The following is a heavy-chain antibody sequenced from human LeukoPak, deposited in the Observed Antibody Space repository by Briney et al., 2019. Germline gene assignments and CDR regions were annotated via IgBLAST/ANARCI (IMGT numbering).Heavy chain of an antibody. V-gene: IGHV3-30*18. CDR3: AKDKRDSSGYYYAFDT. J-gene: IGHJ3*02. D-gene: IGHD3-22*01. CDR2: ISYDGSNK. CDR1: GFTFSSYG. Sequence: GGSLRLSCAASGFTFSSYGMHWVRQAPGKGLEWVAVISYDGSNKYFADSVKGRFTISRDNSKNTLYLQMNSLRAEDTAVYYCAKDKRDSSGYYYAFDTWGQGTMVTVSS.